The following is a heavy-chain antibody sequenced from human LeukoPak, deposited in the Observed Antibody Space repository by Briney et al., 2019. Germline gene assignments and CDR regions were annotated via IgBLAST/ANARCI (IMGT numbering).Heavy chain of an antibody. CDR3: ARSSSMVRGVDY. J-gene: IGHJ4*02. Sequence: PSETLSLTCTVSGGSISSYYWSWIRQPPGKGLEWIGYIYHSGSTNYNPSLKSRVTISVDTSKNQFSLKLSSVTAADTAVYYCARSSSMVRGVDYWGQGTLVTVSS. V-gene: IGHV4-59*01. CDR2: IYHSGST. CDR1: GGSISSYY. D-gene: IGHD3-10*01.